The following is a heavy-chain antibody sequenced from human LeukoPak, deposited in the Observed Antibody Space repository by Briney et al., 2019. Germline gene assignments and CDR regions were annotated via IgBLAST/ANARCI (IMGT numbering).Heavy chain of an antibody. J-gene: IGHJ4*02. CDR3: AREGELGGYCSSTSCYTFDY. D-gene: IGHD2-2*02. CDR2: INWNGGST. CDR1: EITFDDYG. V-gene: IGHV3-20*04. Sequence: GGSLRLSCTASEITFDDYGMSWVRQAPGKGLEWVSGINWNGGSTGYADCVKGRFTTSRDNAKNSLYLQMNSLRAEDTALYYCAREGELGGYCSSTSCYTFDYWGQGTLVTVSS.